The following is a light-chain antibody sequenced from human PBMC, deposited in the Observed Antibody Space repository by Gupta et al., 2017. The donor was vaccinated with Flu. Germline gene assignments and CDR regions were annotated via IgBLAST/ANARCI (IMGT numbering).Light chain of an antibody. CDR3: QHLNSYPLIT. CDR1: QDISSY. CDR2: VAS. Sequence: DRVTITCRASQDISSYVAGYKQKPGKAPKLLIYVASTLQSGVPSRFSGSGSGTEFTLTISSLQPEDFSTYYCQHLNSYPLITFGQGTRLEIK. J-gene: IGKJ5*01. V-gene: IGKV1-9*01.